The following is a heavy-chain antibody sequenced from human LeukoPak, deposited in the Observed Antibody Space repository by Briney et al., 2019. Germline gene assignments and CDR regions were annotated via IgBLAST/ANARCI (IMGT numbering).Heavy chain of an antibody. J-gene: IGHJ4*02. D-gene: IGHD6-13*01. V-gene: IGHV3-30*18. CDR1: GFTFSSYG. Sequence: GGSLRLTCAASGFTFSSYGMHWVRQAPGKGLEWVAVISYDGSNKYYADSVKGRFTIPRDNSKNTLYLQMNSLRADDTAVYYCAKGPYSSSWYLGYWGQGTLVTVSS. CDR3: AKGPYSSSWYLGY. CDR2: ISYDGSNK.